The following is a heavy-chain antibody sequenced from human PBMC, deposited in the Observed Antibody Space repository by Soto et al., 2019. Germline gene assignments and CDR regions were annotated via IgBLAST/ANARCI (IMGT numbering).Heavy chain of an antibody. CDR2: ISYDGSNK. J-gene: IGHJ6*02. CDR3: ASTMDV. V-gene: IGHV3-30-3*01. Sequence: QVQLVESGGGVVQPGRSLSLSCAASGFTFSSYAMHWVRQAPGKGLEWVAVISYDGSNKYYADSVKGRFTISRDNSKNTLYLQMNSLRDEDTAVYYCASTMDVGGQGTTVTVSS. CDR1: GFTFSSYA.